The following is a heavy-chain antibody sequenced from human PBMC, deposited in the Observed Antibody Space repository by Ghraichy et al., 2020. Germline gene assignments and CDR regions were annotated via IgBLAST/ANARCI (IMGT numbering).Heavy chain of an antibody. V-gene: IGHV3-23*01. D-gene: IGHD6-13*01. CDR1: GFTFSSYA. CDR2: ISGSGGST. Sequence: GGSLRLSCAASGFTFSSYAMSWVRQAPGKGLEWVSAISGSGGSTYYADSVKGRFTISRDNSKNTLYLQMNSLRAEDTAVYYCAKDKGPFYQLSSWSYYYYGMDVWGQGTTVTVSS. J-gene: IGHJ6*02. CDR3: AKDKGPFYQLSSWSYYYYGMDV.